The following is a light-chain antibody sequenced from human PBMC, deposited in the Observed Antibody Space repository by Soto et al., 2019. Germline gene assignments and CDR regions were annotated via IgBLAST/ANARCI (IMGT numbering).Light chain of an antibody. CDR2: DAS. CDR1: QSVSSY. Sequence: EIVLTQSPATLSLSPGERATLSCRASQSVSSYLAWYQQKPGQAPRLLIYDASNRATGIPARFSGSGSGTDFTLTISSLEPEDFAVYYCQQRSYWPPADTFGQGTKVDIK. CDR3: QQRSYWPPADT. J-gene: IGKJ2*01. V-gene: IGKV3-11*01.